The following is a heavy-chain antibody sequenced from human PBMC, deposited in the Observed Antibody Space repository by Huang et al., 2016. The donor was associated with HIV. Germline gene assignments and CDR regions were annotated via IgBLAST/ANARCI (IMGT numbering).Heavy chain of an antibody. D-gene: IGHD6-6*01. CDR2: IDQSEST. J-gene: IGHJ4*02. CDR1: GGSFTGYY. CDR3: ASGTHSARTRDD. Sequence: QVQLQQWGAGLLKPSETLSLTCAVYGGSFTGYYWSWFRQPPGQGLEWIGEIDQSESTSYDPIQTGRVTMPVDTSKSQFGLRLLSGTAADTAMYYWASGTHSARTRDDWGQETLVTDSS. V-gene: IGHV4-34*01.